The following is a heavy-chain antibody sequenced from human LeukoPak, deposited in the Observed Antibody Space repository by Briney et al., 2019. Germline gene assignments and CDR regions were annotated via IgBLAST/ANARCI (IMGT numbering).Heavy chain of an antibody. Sequence: GGSLRLSCVASGFIFRNYWMHWVRQAPGKGLVWVSRINSDGTSTSYADSVKGRFTISRDDAKNTLYLQINSLRAEDTAVYYCARSSYSSSSSVWGQGTMVTVSS. J-gene: IGHJ3*01. D-gene: IGHD6-6*01. V-gene: IGHV3-74*01. CDR3: ARSSYSSSSSV. CDR1: GFIFRNYW. CDR2: INSDGTST.